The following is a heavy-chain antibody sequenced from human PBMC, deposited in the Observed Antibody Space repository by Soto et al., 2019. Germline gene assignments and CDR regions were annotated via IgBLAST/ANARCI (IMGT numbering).Heavy chain of an antibody. J-gene: IGHJ5*02. D-gene: IGHD3-10*01. CDR3: ARRITMIRGVAFDP. V-gene: IGHV4-39*07. Sequence: PSETLSLTCTVAGGSINNSSYSWGWIRQPPGKGLEWIGTFYYSGSTYYNPSLKSRVTISVDTSKNQFSLKLSSVTAADTAVYYCARRITMIRGVAFDPWGQGTLVTVSS. CDR1: GGSINNSSYS. CDR2: FYYSGST.